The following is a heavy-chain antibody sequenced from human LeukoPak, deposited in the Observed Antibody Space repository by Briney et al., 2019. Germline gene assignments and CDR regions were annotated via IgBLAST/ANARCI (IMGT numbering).Heavy chain of an antibody. CDR1: GYTFTGYY. CDR3: ARGSRFTMVRGVIIIDAFDI. J-gene: IGHJ3*02. V-gene: IGHV1-2*04. D-gene: IGHD3-10*01. CDR2: INPNSGGT. Sequence: ASVKVSCKASGYTFTGYYMHWVRQAPGQGLEWMGWINPNSGGTNYAQKFQGWVTMTRDTSISTAYMELSRLRSDDTAVYYCARGSRFTMVRGVIIIDAFDIWGQGTMVTVSS.